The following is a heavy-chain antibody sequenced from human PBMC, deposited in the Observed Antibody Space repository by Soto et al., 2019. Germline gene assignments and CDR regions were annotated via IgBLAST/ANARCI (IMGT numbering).Heavy chain of an antibody. Sequence: GASVKVSCKASGYTFTSYGISWVRQAPGQGLEWMGWISAYNGNTNYAQKLQGRVTMTTDTSTSTAYMELRSLRSEDTAVYYCARDESGGYNNWLAPWGQGTLVTVSS. CDR1: GYTFTSYG. CDR3: ARDESGGYNNWLAP. CDR2: ISAYNGNT. J-gene: IGHJ5*02. V-gene: IGHV1-18*01. D-gene: IGHD3-22*01.